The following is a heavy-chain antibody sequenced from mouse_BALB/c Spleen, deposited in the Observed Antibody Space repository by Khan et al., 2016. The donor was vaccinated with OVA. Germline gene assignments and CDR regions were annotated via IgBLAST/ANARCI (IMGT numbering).Heavy chain of an antibody. V-gene: IGHV1-9*01. CDR3: ARGNYCGSSSWFGY. CDR1: GYTFSSYW. CDR2: ILPGSGRN. J-gene: IGHJ3*01. D-gene: IGHD1-1*01. Sequence: QMQLEESGAELMKPGASVKISCKATGYTFSSYWIEWVKQRPGHGLEWIGEILPGSGRNNYNEKFKGKATFTADTSSNTAYMQLSNLTSDDSAVYYGARGNYCGSSSWFGYWGQGTLVTVSA.